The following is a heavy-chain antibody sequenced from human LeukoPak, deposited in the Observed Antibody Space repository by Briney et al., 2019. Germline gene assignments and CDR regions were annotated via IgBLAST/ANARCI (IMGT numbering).Heavy chain of an antibody. J-gene: IGHJ4*02. CDR2: ISGSVGST. D-gene: IGHD3-16*02. CDR1: GFTFSSYA. CDR3: AKRDDYIWGSYRYTEGFYFDY. V-gene: IGHV3-23*01. Sequence: GGSLRLSCAASGFTFSSYAMSWVRQAPGKGLEWVSAISGSVGSTYYADSVKGRFTISRDNSKNTLYLQMNSLRAEDTAVYYCAKRDDYIWGSYRYTEGFYFDYWGQGTLVTVSS.